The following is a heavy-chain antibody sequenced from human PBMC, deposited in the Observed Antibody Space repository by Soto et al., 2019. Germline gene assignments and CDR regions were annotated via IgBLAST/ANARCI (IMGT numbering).Heavy chain of an antibody. Sequence: GASVKVSCKASGGTSSSYAISWVRQAPGQGLEWMGGIIPIFGTANYAQKFQGRVTITADESTSTAYMELSSLRSEDTAVYYCARSLSNWGFRHYFDYWGQGTLVTVSS. V-gene: IGHV1-69*13. D-gene: IGHD7-27*01. CDR1: GGTSSSYA. CDR2: IIPIFGTA. CDR3: ARSLSNWGFRHYFDY. J-gene: IGHJ4*02.